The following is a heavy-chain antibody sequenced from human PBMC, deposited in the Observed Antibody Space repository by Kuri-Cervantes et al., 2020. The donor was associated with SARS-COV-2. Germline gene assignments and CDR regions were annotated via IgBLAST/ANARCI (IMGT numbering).Heavy chain of an antibody. J-gene: IGHJ3*02. CDR2: IYYSGST. CDR1: GGSISSSSYY. CDR3: ARDRPYCSGGSCFYAFDI. V-gene: IGHV4-39*07. Sequence: ESLKISCTVSGGSISSSSYYWGWIRQPPGKGLEWIGSIYYSGSTYYNPSLKSRVTISVDTSKNQFSLKLSSVTAADTAVYYCARDRPYCSGGSCFYAFDIWGQGTMVTVSS. D-gene: IGHD2-15*01.